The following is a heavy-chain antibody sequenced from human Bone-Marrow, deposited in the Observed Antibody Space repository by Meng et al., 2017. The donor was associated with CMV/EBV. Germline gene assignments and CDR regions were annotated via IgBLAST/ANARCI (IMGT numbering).Heavy chain of an antibody. CDR2: IYHSGGT. D-gene: IGHD6-13*01. CDR3: ARDRQLVRYFDY. V-gene: IGHV4-38-2*02. CDR1: GYSISSTYY. Sequence: SETLSLTCTVSGYSISSTYYWGWIRQPPGKGLEWIGNIYHSGGTYYNPSLKSRVTISLNTSKNPISLKLSSVPAADTAVYYCARDRQLVRYFDYWGQGTLVTVSS. J-gene: IGHJ4*02.